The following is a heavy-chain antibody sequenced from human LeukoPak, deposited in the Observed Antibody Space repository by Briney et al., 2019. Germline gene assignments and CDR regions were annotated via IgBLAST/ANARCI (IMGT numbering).Heavy chain of an antibody. CDR3: ARDFYGSGSPHYYYYMDV. Sequence: ASVKVSCKASGGTFSSYAISWVRQAPGQGLEWMGGIIPIFGTANYAQKFQGRVTITADESTSTAYMELSSLRSEDTAVYYCARDFYGSGSPHYYYYMDVWGKGTTATISS. V-gene: IGHV1-69*13. J-gene: IGHJ6*03. CDR2: IIPIFGTA. D-gene: IGHD3-10*01. CDR1: GGTFSSYA.